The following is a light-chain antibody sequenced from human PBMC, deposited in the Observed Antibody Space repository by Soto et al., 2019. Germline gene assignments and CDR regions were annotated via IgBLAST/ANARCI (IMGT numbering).Light chain of an antibody. J-gene: IGKJ4*01. V-gene: IGKV1-12*01. CDR2: AAS. CDR1: QGISSW. Sequence: EIQMTQTPSTLSPAVGDRVTINCRASQGISSWLAWYRQKPGNAPKLLIYAASSLHSGVPSRFRGSGAGPDFYLTISSLQPEESATYYCLQYDSFPLTFGGGTKV. CDR3: LQYDSFPLT.